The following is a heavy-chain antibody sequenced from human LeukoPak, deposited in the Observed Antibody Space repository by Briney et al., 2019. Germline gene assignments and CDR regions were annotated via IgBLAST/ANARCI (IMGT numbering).Heavy chain of an antibody. D-gene: IGHD6-19*01. J-gene: IGHJ5*02. CDR2: IYYSGST. Sequence: SETLSLTCTVSGGSISSSSYYWGWIRQPPGKGLEWIGSIYYSGSTYYNPSLKSRVTISVDTSKNQFSLKLSSVTAADTAVYYCAGQGIAVAAPRWFDPWGQGTLVTVSS. CDR1: GGSISSSSYY. CDR3: AGQGIAVAAPRWFDP. V-gene: IGHV4-39*01.